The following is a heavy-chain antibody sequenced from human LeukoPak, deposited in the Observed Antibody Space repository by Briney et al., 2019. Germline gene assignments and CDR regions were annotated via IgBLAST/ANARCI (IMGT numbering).Heavy chain of an antibody. CDR1: GGSFSGYY. CDR3: ARGVVGATELGY. J-gene: IGHJ4*02. D-gene: IGHD1-26*01. CDR2: VNHSGST. V-gene: IGHV4-34*01. Sequence: PSETLSLTCAVFGGSFSGYYWSWIRQPPGKGLEWIGEVNHSGSTNYNPSLKSRVTISVDTSKNQFSLKLSSVTAADTAVYYCARGVVGATELGYWGQGTLVTVSS.